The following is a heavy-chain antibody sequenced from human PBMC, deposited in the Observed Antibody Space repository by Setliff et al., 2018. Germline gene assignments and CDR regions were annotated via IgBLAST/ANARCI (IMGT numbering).Heavy chain of an antibody. CDR2: ISPYNGNT. CDR1: GYTFTSYG. V-gene: IGHV1-18*01. D-gene: IGHD3-9*01. J-gene: IGHJ4*01. Sequence: ASVKVSCKASGYTFTSYGISWVRQAPGQGLEWMGWISPYNGNTNYAQKLQGRVTMTTDTSTSTAYMELRSLRSDDTAVYYCARDRRDYDILTGYYEFTFDYWGHGTLVTVSS. CDR3: ARDRRDYDILTGYYEFTFDY.